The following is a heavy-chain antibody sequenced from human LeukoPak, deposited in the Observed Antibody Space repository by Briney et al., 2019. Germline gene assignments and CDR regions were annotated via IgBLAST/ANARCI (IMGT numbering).Heavy chain of an antibody. V-gene: IGHV4-39*01. CDR2: IYYSGST. D-gene: IGHD2-2*01. CDR3: ARHPDRSRGVPAAISGFDP. CDR1: GGSISSSSYY. Sequence: SETLSLTCTVSGGSISSSSYYWGWIRQPPGKGLEWIGSIYYSGSTYYNPSLKSRVTISVDTSKNQFSLKLSSVTAADTAVYYCARHPDRSRGVPAAISGFDPWGQGTLVTVSS. J-gene: IGHJ5*02.